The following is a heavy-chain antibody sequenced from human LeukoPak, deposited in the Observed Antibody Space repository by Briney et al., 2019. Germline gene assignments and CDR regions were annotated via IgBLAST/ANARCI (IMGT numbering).Heavy chain of an antibody. V-gene: IGHV1-2*02. CDR2: INPNSDDT. J-gene: IGHJ3*02. Sequence: ASVKVSRKASGGTFSSYAISWVRQAPGQGLEWMGWINPNSDDTNYAQKFQGRVTMTRDTSISTAYMELSRLRSDDTAVYYCARDRLDYYGSGSYAFDIWGQGTMVTVSS. D-gene: IGHD3-10*01. CDR1: GGTFSSYA. CDR3: ARDRLDYYGSGSYAFDI.